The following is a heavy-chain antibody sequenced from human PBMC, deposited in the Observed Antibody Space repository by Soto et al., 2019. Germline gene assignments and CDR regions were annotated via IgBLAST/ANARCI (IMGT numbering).Heavy chain of an antibody. Sequence: QVQLQESGPGLVKPSQTLYLTCTVSGCSISSGDYYWSWIRQPPGKGLEWIGYFYYSGSTYYNPSLKSRVTTSVDTSKTHFSLKRSSVTAADTAVYYWARGGGGVYSGYDVSNWFDPWGQGTLVTVSS. CDR2: FYYSGST. V-gene: IGHV4-30-4*01. CDR3: ARGGGGVYSGYDVSNWFDP. CDR1: GCSISSGDYY. J-gene: IGHJ5*02. D-gene: IGHD5-12*01.